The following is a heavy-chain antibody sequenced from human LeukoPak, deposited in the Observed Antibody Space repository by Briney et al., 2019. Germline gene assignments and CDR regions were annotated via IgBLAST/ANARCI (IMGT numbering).Heavy chain of an antibody. CDR2: IKQDGSEK. D-gene: IGHD1-26*01. J-gene: IGHJ6*02. CDR3: ARGKPGIHSGSPGYYYYGMDV. CDR1: GFTFSSYW. Sequence: GGSLRLSCAASGFTFSSYWMSWVRQAPGKGLEWVANIKQDGSEKYYVDSVKGRFTISRDNAKKSLYLQMNSLRAEDTAVYFCARGKPGIHSGSPGYYYYGMDVWGQGTTVTVSS. V-gene: IGHV3-7*03.